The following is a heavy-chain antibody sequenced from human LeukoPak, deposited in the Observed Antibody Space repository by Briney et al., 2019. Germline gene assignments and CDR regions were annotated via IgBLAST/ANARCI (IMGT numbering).Heavy chain of an antibody. CDR2: IYYSGST. Sequence: SETLSLTCTVSGGSISSHYWSWIRQPPGKGLEWIGYIYYSGSTNYNPSLKSRVTISVDTSKNQFSLKLSSVTAADTAVYYCASQSGYQLPSTFDYWGQGTLVTVSS. D-gene: IGHD2-2*01. CDR3: ASQSGYQLPSTFDY. V-gene: IGHV4-59*08. CDR1: GGSISSHY. J-gene: IGHJ4*02.